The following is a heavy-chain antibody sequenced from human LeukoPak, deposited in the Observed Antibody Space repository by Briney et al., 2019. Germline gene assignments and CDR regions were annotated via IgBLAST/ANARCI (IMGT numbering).Heavy chain of an antibody. V-gene: IGHV4-59*08. J-gene: IGHJ3*02. CDR2: IYNSGST. CDR3: ARSAIDAFDI. Sequence: PSETLSLTCTASGGSISSYDWSWIRQPPGKGLECIGYIYNSGSTNYNPSLKSRVSISVDTSKNQFSLKLSSVTAADTAVYYCARSAIDAFDIWGQGTMVTVSS. CDR1: GGSISSYD.